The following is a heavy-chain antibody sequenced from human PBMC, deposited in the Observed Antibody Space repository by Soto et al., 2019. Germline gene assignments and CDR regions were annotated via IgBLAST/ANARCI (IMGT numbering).Heavy chain of an antibody. CDR2: INHSGST. Sequence: SETLSLTCTVSGGSISSGGYYWSWIRQHPGKGLEWIGEINHSGSTNYNPSLKSRVTISVDTSKNQFSLKLSSVTAADTAVYYCARFSSSWYYYYGMDVWGQGATVTVSS. J-gene: IGHJ6*02. V-gene: IGHV4-39*07. CDR1: GGSISSGGYY. D-gene: IGHD6-13*01. CDR3: ARFSSSWYYYYGMDV.